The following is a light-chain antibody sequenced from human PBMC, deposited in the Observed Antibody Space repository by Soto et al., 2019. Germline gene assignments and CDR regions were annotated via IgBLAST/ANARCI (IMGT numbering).Light chain of an antibody. CDR3: SSYTGGSTYV. J-gene: IGLJ1*01. Sequence: QSVLTQPASVSGAPGQSITISCTGTSSDIGGYKYVSWYQQHPGKAPKLMIYDVSNRPSGVSTRFSGSKSGNTATLTISGLQGEDEAEYYCSSYTGGSTYVFGTGTKSPS. V-gene: IGLV2-14*01. CDR2: DVS. CDR1: SSDIGGYKY.